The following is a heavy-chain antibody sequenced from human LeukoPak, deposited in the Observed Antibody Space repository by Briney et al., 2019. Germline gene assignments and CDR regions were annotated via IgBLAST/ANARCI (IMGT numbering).Heavy chain of an antibody. CDR1: GFTFSSYA. J-gene: IGHJ4*02. D-gene: IGHD3-9*01. CDR2: ISGSGGST. V-gene: IGHV3-23*01. Sequence: PGGSLRLSCAASGFTFSSYAMSWVRQAPGKGLEWVSAISGSGGSTYYADSVKGRFTISRDNSKNTLYLLMNSLRAEDTAVYYCAKDVERLDYFDYWGQGTLVTVSS. CDR3: AKDVERLDYFDY.